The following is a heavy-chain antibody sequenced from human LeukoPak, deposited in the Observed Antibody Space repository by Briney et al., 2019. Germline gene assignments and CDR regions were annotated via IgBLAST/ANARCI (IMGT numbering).Heavy chain of an antibody. CDR1: GFSLSNYG. CDR3: AKELQWLVRGYYFDY. CDR2: IRFDGRNI. V-gene: IGHV3-30*02. Sequence: GGSLRLFCVASGFSLSNYGMHWVRQAPGKGLEWVAYIRFDGRNIYYAISVKGRFTISRDNSKNTLYLQMNSLRAEDTAVYYCAKELQWLVRGYYFDYWGQGTLVTVSS. D-gene: IGHD6-19*01. J-gene: IGHJ4*02.